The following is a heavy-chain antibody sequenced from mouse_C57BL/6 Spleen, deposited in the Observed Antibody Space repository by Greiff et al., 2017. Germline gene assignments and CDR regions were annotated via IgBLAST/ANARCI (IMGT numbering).Heavy chain of an antibody. CDR2: IGPGSGST. D-gene: IGHD2-4*01. CDR3: ARLIYYDYEDAMDY. Sequence: QVQLQQSGAELVKPGASVKISCKASGSTFTDYYINWVKQRPGQGLEWIGKIGPGSGSTYYNEKFKGKATLTADKSSSTAYMQLSSLTSEDSAVYFCARLIYYDYEDAMDYWGQGTSVTVSS. CDR1: GSTFTDYY. J-gene: IGHJ4*01. V-gene: IGHV1-77*01.